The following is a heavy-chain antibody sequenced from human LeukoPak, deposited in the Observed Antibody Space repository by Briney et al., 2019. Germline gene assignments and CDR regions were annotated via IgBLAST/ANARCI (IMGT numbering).Heavy chain of an antibody. CDR3: ARLRGSYMDS. CDR2: IWYDGSNK. Sequence: GGSLRLSCVASGVTFGSHGMHWVRQAPGKGLEWVALIWYDGSNKYYADSVKGRFTISRDNSRNTLYLQMNSLRAEDTAVYYCARLRGSYMDSWGQGTLVTVSS. J-gene: IGHJ4*02. CDR1: GVTFGSHG. D-gene: IGHD5-12*01. V-gene: IGHV3-33*01.